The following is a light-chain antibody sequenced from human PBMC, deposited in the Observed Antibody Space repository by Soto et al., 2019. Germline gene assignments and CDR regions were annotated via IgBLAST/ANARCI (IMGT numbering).Light chain of an antibody. CDR2: ESS. Sequence: QSVLTQPASVSGSPGQSITISCTGTSGDVGGYNYVSWYQHHPGKAPKLMLYESSNRPSGVSNRFSGSKSGSTASLTISGLQAEDEADYYCSSYTSSSTLYVFGTGTKVTVL. J-gene: IGLJ1*01. V-gene: IGLV2-14*01. CDR3: SSYTSSSTLYV. CDR1: SGDVGGYNY.